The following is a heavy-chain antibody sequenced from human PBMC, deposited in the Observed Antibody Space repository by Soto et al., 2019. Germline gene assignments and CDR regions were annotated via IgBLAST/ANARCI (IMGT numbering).Heavy chain of an antibody. CDR2: ISAYNGNT. D-gene: IGHD3-22*01. Sequence: QVQLVQSGAEVKKPGASVKVSCKASGYTFTSYGISWVRQAPGQGLEWMGWISAYNGNTNYAQKLQGRVTMTTDTSTSTAYMELRSLRSDDTAVYYCARFHYYDSSGYWGGVEYWGQGTLVTVSS. V-gene: IGHV1-18*01. CDR1: GYTFTSYG. J-gene: IGHJ4*02. CDR3: ARFHYYDSSGYWGGVEY.